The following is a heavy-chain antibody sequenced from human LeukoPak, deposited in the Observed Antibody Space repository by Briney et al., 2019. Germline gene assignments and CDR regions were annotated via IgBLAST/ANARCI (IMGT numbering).Heavy chain of an antibody. D-gene: IGHD1-26*01. Sequence: ASVKVSCEASGYTFTDYYMHWVRQAPGQGLEWMGWINPNSGGTNFAQKFQGRVTMTRDTSISTAYMELSRLRLDDTAVYYCATGSYLYDAFDIWGQGTMVTVSS. V-gene: IGHV1-2*02. CDR3: ATGSYLYDAFDI. J-gene: IGHJ3*02. CDR2: INPNSGGT. CDR1: GYTFTDYY.